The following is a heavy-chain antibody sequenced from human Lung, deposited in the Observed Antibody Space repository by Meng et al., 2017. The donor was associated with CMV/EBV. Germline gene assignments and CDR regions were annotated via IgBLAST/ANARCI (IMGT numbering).Heavy chain of an antibody. CDR1: GYSFTTYA. D-gene: IGHD2-2*01. CDR2: INAGNGNT. V-gene: IGHV1-3*01. Sequence: GQVVQSGSEVKKPGASVKVSGKASGYSFTTYAMHWLRQAPGQRLEWMGWINAGNGNTKYSEKFQSRVTITRDTAASTAYMELSSLRSEDTAVYYCARTGCSSSSCYDYWGQGTLVTVSS. CDR3: ARTGCSSSSCYDY. J-gene: IGHJ4*02.